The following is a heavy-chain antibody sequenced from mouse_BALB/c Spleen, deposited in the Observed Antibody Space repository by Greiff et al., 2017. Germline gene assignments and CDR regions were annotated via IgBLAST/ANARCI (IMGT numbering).Heavy chain of an antibody. Sequence: EVMLVESGGGLVQPGGSMKLSCVASGFTFSNYWMNWVRQSPEKGLEWVAEIRLKSNNYATHYAESVKGRFTISRDDSKSSVYLQMNNLRAEDTGIYYCTRPGNYFDDWGQGTTLTVSS. D-gene: IGHD1-1*02. CDR1: GFTFSNYW. V-gene: IGHV6-6*02. CDR3: TRPGNYFDD. J-gene: IGHJ2*01. CDR2: IRLKSNNYAT.